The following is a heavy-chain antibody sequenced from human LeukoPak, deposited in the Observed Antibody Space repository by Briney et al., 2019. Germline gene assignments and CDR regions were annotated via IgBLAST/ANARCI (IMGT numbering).Heavy chain of an antibody. Sequence: PGGSLRLSCAASGFTFSSYAMSWVRQAPGEGLEWVSGISGSGGSTYYADSVEGRFTISRDNSKNTLYLQMNSLRAGDTAVYYCEKAIGATLFDYWGQGTLVTVSS. D-gene: IGHD1-26*01. V-gene: IGHV3-23*01. CDR1: GFTFSSYA. J-gene: IGHJ4*02. CDR2: ISGSGGST. CDR3: EKAIGATLFDY.